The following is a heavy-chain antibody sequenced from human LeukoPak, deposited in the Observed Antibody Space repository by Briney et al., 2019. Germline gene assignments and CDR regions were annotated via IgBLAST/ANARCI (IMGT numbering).Heavy chain of an antibody. D-gene: IGHD4-17*01. CDR1: GFTFRSYA. Sequence: GGSLRLSRAASGFTFRSYAMNWVRQAPGKGLEWVSSISGSGGSTYYADSVKGRFTISRDNSKNTLYLQMNSLRAEDTAVYYCAKDKAVTTSIFDYWGQGTLVTVSS. CDR2: ISGSGGST. CDR3: AKDKAVTTSIFDY. J-gene: IGHJ4*02. V-gene: IGHV3-23*01.